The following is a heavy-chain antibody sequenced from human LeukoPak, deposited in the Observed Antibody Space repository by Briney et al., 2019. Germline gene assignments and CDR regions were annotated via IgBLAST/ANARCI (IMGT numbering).Heavy chain of an antibody. J-gene: IGHJ4*02. CDR3: ARAVRYFDWLMGGSYVDY. CDR1: GFTFSSYE. Sequence: GGSLRLSCAASGFTFSSYEMNWVRQAPGKGLEWVSYISSSGSTIYYADSVKGRFTISRDNAKNSLYLQMNSLRAEDTAVYYCARAVRYFDWLMGGSYVDYWGQGTLVTVSS. V-gene: IGHV3-48*03. D-gene: IGHD3-9*01. CDR2: ISSSGSTI.